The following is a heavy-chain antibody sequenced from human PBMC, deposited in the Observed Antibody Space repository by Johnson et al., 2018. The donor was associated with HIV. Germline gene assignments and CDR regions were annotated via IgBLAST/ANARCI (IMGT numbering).Heavy chain of an antibody. J-gene: IGHJ3*02. D-gene: IGHD2-21*01. CDR2: INWNGGST. CDR1: GFTFDDYG. Sequence: VQLVESGGGVERPGGSLRLSCAASGFTFDDYGMSWVRQAPGKGLEWVSGINWNGGSTGYADSVKGRFSISRDNSKNTLHLQMNSLRAEDTAVYYCAKTCGGDCWGAFDIWGQGTMVTVSA. V-gene: IGHV3-20*04. CDR3: AKTCGGDCWGAFDI.